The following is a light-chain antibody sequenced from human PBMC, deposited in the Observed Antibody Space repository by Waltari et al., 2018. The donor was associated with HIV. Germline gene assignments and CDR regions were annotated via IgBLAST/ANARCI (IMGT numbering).Light chain of an antibody. Sequence: EIVLTQSPGTLSLSPGERATLSCRSSQSVSSSYLAWYQHKPGQAPRLLLYGASSRATGIPDRFSGSGSGTDFTLTISRLEPEDFAVYYCQQYGSSPQITFGQGTRLEIK. V-gene: IGKV3-20*01. CDR2: GAS. CDR1: QSVSSSY. CDR3: QQYGSSPQIT. J-gene: IGKJ5*01.